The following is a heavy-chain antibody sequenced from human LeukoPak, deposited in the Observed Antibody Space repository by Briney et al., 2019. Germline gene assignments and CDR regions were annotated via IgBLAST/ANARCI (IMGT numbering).Heavy chain of an antibody. V-gene: IGHV1-69*05. J-gene: IGHJ5*02. CDR3: AREVNYDFWSGYHYNWFDP. Sequence: LVKVSGKAVGGTFSSFAISWVRQSPGQGLEWWGGIIPIFGTANYAQKFQGRVTITTDESTSTAYMKLSSMRSEDTAGYYCAREVNYDFWSGYHYNWFDPWGQGTLVTVSS. CDR2: IIPIFGTA. D-gene: IGHD3-3*01. CDR1: GGTFSSFA.